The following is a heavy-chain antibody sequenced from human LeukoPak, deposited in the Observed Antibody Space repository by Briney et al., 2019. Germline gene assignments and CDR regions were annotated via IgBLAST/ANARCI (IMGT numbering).Heavy chain of an antibody. V-gene: IGHV3-33*01. CDR1: GFTFTSYG. Sequence: PGRSLRLSCAASGFTFTSYGMHWVRQAPGKGLEWVAVIWYDGRNKYYVDSVKGRFTISRDNSKNTVYLQMNSLRAEDTAVYFCVRDLSIAVFDYWGQGTLVTVSS. D-gene: IGHD6-19*01. J-gene: IGHJ4*02. CDR2: IWYDGRNK. CDR3: VRDLSIAVFDY.